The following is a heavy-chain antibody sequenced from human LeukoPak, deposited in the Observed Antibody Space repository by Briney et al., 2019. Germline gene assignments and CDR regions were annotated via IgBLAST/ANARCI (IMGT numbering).Heavy chain of an antibody. CDR3: TTYYYDSSGYYYFNY. V-gene: IGHV5-51*01. Sequence: GESLKISCKGSGYSFTSYWIGWVRQMPGKGLEWMGIIYPGDSDTRYSPSFQGQVTISADKSISTAYLQWSSLKASDTAMYYCTTYYYDSSGYYYFNYWGQGTLVTVSS. CDR2: IYPGDSDT. D-gene: IGHD3-22*01. J-gene: IGHJ4*02. CDR1: GYSFTSYW.